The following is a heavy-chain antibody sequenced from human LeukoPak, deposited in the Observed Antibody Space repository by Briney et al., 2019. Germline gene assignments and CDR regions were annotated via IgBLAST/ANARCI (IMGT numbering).Heavy chain of an antibody. J-gene: IGHJ4*02. CDR2: IHSTSASI. Sequence: GGSLRLSCAASGFTFSSYHMNWVRQAQGKGLEWLSYIHSTSASIHYADSVKGRFTISRDNAKNSLYLQMNSLRAEDTAVYYCSRVVQDVTGADYWGQGTLVIVSS. CDR3: SRVVQDVTGADY. D-gene: IGHD3-9*01. CDR1: GFTFSSYH. V-gene: IGHV3-48*01.